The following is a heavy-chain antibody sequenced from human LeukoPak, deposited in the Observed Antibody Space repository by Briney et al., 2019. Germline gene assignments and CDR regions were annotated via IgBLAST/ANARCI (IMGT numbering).Heavy chain of an antibody. D-gene: IGHD6-19*01. J-gene: IGHJ4*02. V-gene: IGHV1-24*01. CDR3: ATLGGVAGGQWVAFDY. Sequence: EASVKVSCKVSGYTLTDLSVHWVRQAPGEGLEWVGGFDPEDGATIYAQKVQGRVPMTEDTSTDTAYMELSSLRSDDSAVYYCATLGGVAGGQWVAFDYWGQGTLVTVSS. CDR1: GYTLTDLS. CDR2: FDPEDGAT.